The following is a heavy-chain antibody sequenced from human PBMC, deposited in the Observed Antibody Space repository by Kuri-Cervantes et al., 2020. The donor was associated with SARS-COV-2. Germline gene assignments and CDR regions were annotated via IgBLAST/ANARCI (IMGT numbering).Heavy chain of an antibody. CDR2: IWYDGSNK. CDR1: GFTFSSYG. J-gene: IGHJ4*02. CDR3: ARDRGYGGLRYYFDY. D-gene: IGHD5-12*01. V-gene: IGHV3-33*08. Sequence: GESLKISCAASGFTFSSYGMHWVRQAPGKGLEWAAVIWYDGSNKYYADSVKGRFTISRDNSKNTLYLQMNSLRAEDTAVYYCARDRGYGGLRYYFDYWGQGTLVTVSS.